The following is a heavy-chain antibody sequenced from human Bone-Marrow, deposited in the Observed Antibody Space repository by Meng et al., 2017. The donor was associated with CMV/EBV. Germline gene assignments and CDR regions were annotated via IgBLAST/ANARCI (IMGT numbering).Heavy chain of an antibody. J-gene: IGHJ3*02. CDR1: GYSISSGYY. CDR3: ARKGVVPAANFAFDI. CDR2: INHSGST. Sequence: SETLSLTCTVSGYSISSGYYWGWIRQPPGKGLEWIGEINHSGSTNYNPSLKSRVTISVDTSKNQFSLKLSSLRSEDTAVYYCARKGVVPAANFAFDIWAQGTMVTVSS. V-gene: IGHV4-38-2*02. D-gene: IGHD2-2*01.